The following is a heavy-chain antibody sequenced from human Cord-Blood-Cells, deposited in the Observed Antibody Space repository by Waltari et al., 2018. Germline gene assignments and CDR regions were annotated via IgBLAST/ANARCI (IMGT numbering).Heavy chain of an antibody. CDR3: ARPHGSGSYYYFDY. D-gene: IGHD3-10*01. J-gene: IGHJ4*02. Sequence: QVQLQESGPGLVKPSETLSLTCTVSGGSISSYYWSWIRPPPGKGLEWIGYIYYSGSTNYNPSLKSRVTISVDTSKNQFSLKLGSVTAADTAVYYCARPHGSGSYYYFDYWGQGTLVTVSS. CDR2: IYYSGST. CDR1: GGSISSYY. V-gene: IGHV4-59*08.